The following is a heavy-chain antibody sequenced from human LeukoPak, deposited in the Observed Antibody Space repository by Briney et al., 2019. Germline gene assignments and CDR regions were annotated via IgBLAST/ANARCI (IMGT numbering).Heavy chain of an antibody. CDR2: INHSGST. CDR1: GGSFSGYY. CDR3: AREYYYDSSGGPFDY. J-gene: IGHJ4*02. Sequence: KASETLSLTCAVYGGSFSGYYWSWIRQPPGKGLEWIGEINHSGSTNYNPSLKSRVTISVDTSKNQFSLKLSSVTAADTAVYYCAREYYYDSSGGPFDYWGQGTLVTVSS. V-gene: IGHV4-34*01. D-gene: IGHD3-22*01.